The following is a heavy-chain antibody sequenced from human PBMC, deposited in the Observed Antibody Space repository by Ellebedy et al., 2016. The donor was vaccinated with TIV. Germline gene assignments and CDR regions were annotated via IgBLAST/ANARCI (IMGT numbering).Heavy chain of an antibody. V-gene: IGHV4-59*08. D-gene: IGHD5-24*01. CDR2: VYDNGGT. CDR1: GGFISNYY. J-gene: IGHJ4*02. Sequence: MPGGSLRLSCTVSGGFISNYYWSWIRQPPGKGLEWVGHVYDNGGTDYNPSLKSRITISLDKSKNHFSLNLSSVTAADTAVYYCARFAEMATIIFDYWGQGTLVTVSS. CDR3: ARFAEMATIIFDY.